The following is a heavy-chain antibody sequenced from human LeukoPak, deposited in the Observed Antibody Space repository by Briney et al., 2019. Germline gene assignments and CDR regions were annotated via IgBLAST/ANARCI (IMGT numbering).Heavy chain of an antibody. CDR3: ARVPGVIGGGYYTAYYYYGMDV. V-gene: IGHV4-34*01. CDR1: GGSFSGYY. CDR2: INHSGST. Sequence: PSETLSLTCAVYGGSFSGYYWSWIRQPPGKGLEWIGEINHSGSTNYNPSLKSRVTISVDTSKNQFSLKLSSVTAADTAVYYCARVPGVIGGGYYTAYYYYGMDVWGQGTTVTVSS. D-gene: IGHD3-3*01. J-gene: IGHJ6*02.